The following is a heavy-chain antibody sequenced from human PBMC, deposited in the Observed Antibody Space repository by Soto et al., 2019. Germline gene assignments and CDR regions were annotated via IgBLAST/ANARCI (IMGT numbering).Heavy chain of an antibody. D-gene: IGHD3-9*01. Sequence: SQTLSLTCAISGDSVSSNSAAWNWIRQSPSRGLEWLGRTYYRSKWYNDYAVSVKSRITINPDTSKNQFSLQLNSVTPEDTAVYYCARAPSISRYFDWLAHFDYWGQGILVTVSS. CDR3: ARAPSISRYFDWLAHFDY. CDR2: TYYRSKWYN. J-gene: IGHJ4*02. V-gene: IGHV6-1*01. CDR1: GDSVSSNSAA.